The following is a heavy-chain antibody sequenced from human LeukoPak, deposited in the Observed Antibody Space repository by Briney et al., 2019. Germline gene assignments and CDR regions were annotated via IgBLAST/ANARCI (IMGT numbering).Heavy chain of an antibody. J-gene: IGHJ4*02. CDR3: VKDPHSSGRYYFDY. CDR1: GFTFSNYA. D-gene: IGHD6-19*01. CDR2: ISSNGGRT. V-gene: IGHV3-64*05. Sequence: PGGSLRLSCSVSGFTFSNYAMHWVRQAPGKGLENVSGISSNGGRTYYADSVKGRFTISRDNSKNTMYVQMSTLRVEDTAVYYCVKDPHSSGRYYFDYWGQGTLVTVSS.